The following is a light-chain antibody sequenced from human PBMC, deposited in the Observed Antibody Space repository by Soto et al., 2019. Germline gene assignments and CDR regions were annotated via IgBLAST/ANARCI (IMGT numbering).Light chain of an antibody. CDR2: KET. Sequence: QSALTQPASVSGSPGQAITISCIGTYKDIGSYDMVSWYQHSPGKAPRLIFYKETRRPSGVTDRFSASKSGNTASLTISGLQAEDEADYFCCSYSSDDKEIVFGTGTKLTVL. CDR1: YKDIGSYDM. CDR3: CSYSSDDKEIV. V-gene: IGLV2-23*01. J-gene: IGLJ1*01.